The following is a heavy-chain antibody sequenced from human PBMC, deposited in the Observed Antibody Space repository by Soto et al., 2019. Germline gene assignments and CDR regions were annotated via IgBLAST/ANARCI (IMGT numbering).Heavy chain of an antibody. J-gene: IGHJ4*02. CDR1: GYSFATYW. D-gene: IGHD3-22*01. CDR3: ARRGGYYYDSSGHFDY. CDR2: IYPGDSDT. V-gene: IGHV5-51*01. Sequence: PGESLKISCKGSGYSFATYWIGWVRQMPGKGLEWMGIIYPGDSDTRYSPSFQGQVTISADKSISTAYLQWSSLKASDTAMYYCARRGGYYYDSSGHFDYWGQGTLVTVSS.